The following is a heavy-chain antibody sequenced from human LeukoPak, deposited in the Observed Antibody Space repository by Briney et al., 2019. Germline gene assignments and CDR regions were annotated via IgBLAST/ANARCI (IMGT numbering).Heavy chain of an antibody. Sequence: KAGGTLRLSCAASGFTFSSYSMNWVRQAPVKGLEWVSSISSSSSYIYYADSVKGRFTISRDNAKNSLYLQMNSLRAEDTAVYYCARNYDILTGLPYFDYWGQGTLVTVSS. J-gene: IGHJ4*02. CDR2: ISSSSSYI. CDR1: GFTFSSYS. D-gene: IGHD3-9*01. CDR3: ARNYDILTGLPYFDY. V-gene: IGHV3-21*01.